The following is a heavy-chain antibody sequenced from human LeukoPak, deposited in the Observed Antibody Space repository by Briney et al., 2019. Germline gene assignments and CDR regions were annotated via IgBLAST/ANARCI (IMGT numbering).Heavy chain of an antibody. V-gene: IGHV4-59*11. CDR2: IYYSGST. J-gene: IGHJ6*03. CDR1: GGSISSHY. Sequence: SETLSLTCTVSGGSISSHYWSWIRQPPGKGLEWIGYIYYSGSTNYNPSLKSRVTISVDTSKNQFSLKLSSVTAADTAVYYCARGNEEDYMDVWGKGTTVTVSS. D-gene: IGHD1-1*01. CDR3: ARGNEEDYMDV.